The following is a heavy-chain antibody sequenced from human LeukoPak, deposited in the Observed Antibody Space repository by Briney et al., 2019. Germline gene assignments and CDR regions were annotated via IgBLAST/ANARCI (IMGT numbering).Heavy chain of an antibody. V-gene: IGHV4-39*01. Sequence: SETLSLTCTVSGGSFSSTEFYWGWIRQPPGKGLQWIRNTYYTGSTYYNPSLNSRVTMSVDTSQTQSSLKMTSVTAADTAVYYCARLSKGRYFDYIFDYWGQGTLVTVSS. CDR3: ARLSKGRYFDYIFDY. CDR1: GGSFSSTEFY. CDR2: TYYTGST. J-gene: IGHJ4*02. D-gene: IGHD3-9*01.